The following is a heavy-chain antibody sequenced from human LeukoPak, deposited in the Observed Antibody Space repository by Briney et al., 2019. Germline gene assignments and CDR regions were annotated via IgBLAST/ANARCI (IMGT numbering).Heavy chain of an antibody. CDR2: ISGSGYST. CDR1: GFTFSSYA. D-gene: IGHD4-17*01. J-gene: IGHJ4*02. CDR3: AKDYGDYAYYFDY. V-gene: IGHV3-23*01. Sequence: GGSLRLSCAASGFTFSSYAMRWVSQAPGKGLEWVSVISGSGYSTYYADSVKGRFTISRDNSKNTLYLQMNSLRAEDTAVYYCAKDYGDYAYYFDYWGQGTLVTVSS.